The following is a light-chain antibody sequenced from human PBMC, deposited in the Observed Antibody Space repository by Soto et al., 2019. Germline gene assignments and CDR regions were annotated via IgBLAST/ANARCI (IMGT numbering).Light chain of an antibody. Sequence: EIVMTQSPATLSVSPGERATLSCRASQSVSSDLAWYQQKPGQAPRLLIYGASTRATGIPARFSGSGSGTEFTVTISSLQSEDFAVYYCQQYNTWPPGGTFGQGTKVEFK. CDR2: GAS. J-gene: IGKJ1*01. CDR3: QQYNTWPPGGT. CDR1: QSVSSD. V-gene: IGKV3-15*01.